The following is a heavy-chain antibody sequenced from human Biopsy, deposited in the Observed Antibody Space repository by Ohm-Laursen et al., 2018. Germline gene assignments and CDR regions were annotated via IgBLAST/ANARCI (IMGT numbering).Heavy chain of an antibody. CDR2: INPNSGGT. Sequence: SVKVSCKASGYTVNDYFLHWVRQAPGQGLEWMGWINPNSGGTNYAQKFQGRVTMTRDTSMSTAYMELNRLRSDDTAVYYCARGGLNYWYFDLWGRGTLVTVSS. CDR1: GYTVNDYF. V-gene: IGHV1-2*02. J-gene: IGHJ2*01. CDR3: ARGGLNYWYFDL. D-gene: IGHD1-26*01.